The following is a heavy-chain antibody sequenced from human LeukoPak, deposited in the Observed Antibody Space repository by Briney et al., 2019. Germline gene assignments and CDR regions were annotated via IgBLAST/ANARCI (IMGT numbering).Heavy chain of an antibody. V-gene: IGHV4-4*07. CDR1: GGSISSYY. Sequence: SETLSLTCTVSGGSISSYYWSWIRQPAGKGLEWIGRIYTSGSTNYNPSLKSRVTMSVDTSKNKFPLKLSSVTAADTAVYYCARGSGLDFWSGYYTGREDYWGQGTLVTVSS. J-gene: IGHJ4*02. CDR2: IYTSGST. D-gene: IGHD3-3*01. CDR3: ARGSGLDFWSGYYTGREDY.